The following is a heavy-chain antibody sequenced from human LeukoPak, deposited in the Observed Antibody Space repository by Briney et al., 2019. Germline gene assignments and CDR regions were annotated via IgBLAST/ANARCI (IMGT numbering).Heavy chain of an antibody. CDR2: IYYSGST. Sequence: SETLSLTCTVSGGSISSYYWSWIRQPPGKGLEWIGYIYYSGSTYYNPSLKSRVTISVDTSKNQSSLKLSSVTAADTAVYYCARDQALRYFDWLPLDYWGQGTLVTVSS. J-gene: IGHJ4*02. V-gene: IGHV4-30-4*08. CDR3: ARDQALRYFDWLPLDY. D-gene: IGHD3-9*01. CDR1: GGSISSYY.